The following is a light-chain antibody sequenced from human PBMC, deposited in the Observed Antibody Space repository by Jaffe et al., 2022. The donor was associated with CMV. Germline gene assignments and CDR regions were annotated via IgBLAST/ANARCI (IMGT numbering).Light chain of an antibody. CDR2: AAS. J-gene: IGKJ1*01. CDR1: QPIYSL. CDR3: QQTYNFPWT. V-gene: IGKV1D-12*01. Sequence: DIQMTQSPSSVSASVGDRVTITCRASQPIYSLLAWYQQKPGKAPKLLIYAASNLQSGVPSRFSGSGSGTDFTLTISSLQPEDFATYHCQQTYNFPWTFGQGTKVEI.